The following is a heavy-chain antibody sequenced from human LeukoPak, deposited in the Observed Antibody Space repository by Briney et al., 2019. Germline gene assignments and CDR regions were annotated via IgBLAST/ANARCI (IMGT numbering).Heavy chain of an antibody. J-gene: IGHJ4*02. Sequence: RGGCLRLSCAASGFTFSSYGMHWGRQAPGKGLEWVAVIWYDGSNKYYADSVKGRFTISRDNSKNTLYLQMNSLRAEDTAVYYCARDHDYGGKSPFDYCGQGALVSASS. D-gene: IGHD4-23*01. CDR1: GFTFSSYG. V-gene: IGHV3-33*01. CDR2: IWYDGSNK. CDR3: ARDHDYGGKSPFDY.